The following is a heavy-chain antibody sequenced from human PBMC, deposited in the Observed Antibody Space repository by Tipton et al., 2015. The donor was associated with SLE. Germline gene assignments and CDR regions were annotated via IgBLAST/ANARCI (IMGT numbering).Heavy chain of an antibody. D-gene: IGHD2-15*01. V-gene: IGHV5-51*01. J-gene: IGHJ3*01. CDR1: GYSFTDYW. CDR2: IYPGDSDI. Sequence: QLVQSGAEVKKPGESLKISCKGSGYSFTDYWIGWVRQMPGEGLEWMAMIYPGDSDIKYSSSFRGQVTISADKSITTTYLEWSGLKASDTAMYYCARPGGSATKGAFDVWGQGTMVTVSS. CDR3: ARPGGSATKGAFDV.